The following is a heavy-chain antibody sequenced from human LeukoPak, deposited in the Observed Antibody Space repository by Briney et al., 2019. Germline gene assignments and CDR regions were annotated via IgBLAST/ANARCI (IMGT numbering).Heavy chain of an antibody. CDR2: ISYDGSNK. V-gene: IGHV3-30-3*01. Sequence: GGSLRLSCAASGFTFSSYAMHWVRQAPGKGLEWVAVISYDGSNKYYADSVKGRFTISRDNSKNTLYLQMNSLRAEDTAVYYCARSNRRRFDYWGQGTLVTVSS. CDR3: ARSNRRRFDY. CDR1: GFTFSSYA. D-gene: IGHD3-16*02. J-gene: IGHJ4*02.